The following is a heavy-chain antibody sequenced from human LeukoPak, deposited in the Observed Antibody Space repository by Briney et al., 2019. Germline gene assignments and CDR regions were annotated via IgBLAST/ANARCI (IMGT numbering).Heavy chain of an antibody. CDR2: ISSSGSTI. V-gene: IGHV3-11*01. D-gene: IGHD2-15*01. J-gene: IGHJ4*02. CDR3: ARGWQLLAVPLDY. CDR1: GFTFSDYY. Sequence: GGSLRLSCAASGFTFSDYYMSWIRQAPGKGLEWVSYISSSGSTIYYADSVKGRFTISRDNAKNSLYLQMDSLRAEDTAVYYCARGWQLLAVPLDYWGQGTLVTVSS.